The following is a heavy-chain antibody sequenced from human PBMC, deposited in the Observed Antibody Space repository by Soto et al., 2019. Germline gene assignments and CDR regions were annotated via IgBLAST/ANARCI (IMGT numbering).Heavy chain of an antibody. V-gene: IGHV1-2*02. J-gene: IGHJ6*02. CDR2: INPNSGGT. CDR1: GYTFTGYY. CDR3: ARDGSTVTTNYHYAMDV. D-gene: IGHD4-17*01. Sequence: ASVKVSCKASGYTFTGYYMHWVRQAPGQGLEWMGWINPNSGGTNYAQKFQGRVTMTRDTSISTAYMELSSLRAEDTAVYYCARDGSTVTTNYHYAMDVWGQGTTVTVSS.